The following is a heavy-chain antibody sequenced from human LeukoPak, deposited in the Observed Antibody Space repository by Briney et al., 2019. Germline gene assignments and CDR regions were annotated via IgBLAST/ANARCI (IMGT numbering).Heavy chain of an antibody. V-gene: IGHV3-23*01. J-gene: IGHJ4*02. CDR2: ISGSGGST. CDR3: AKDLSVLWLGESS. Sequence: PGGSLRLSCAASGFTFSSYAMSWVRQAPGKGLEWVSAISGSGGSTYYADSVKGRFTISRDNSKNTLYLQMNSLRAEDTAVYYGAKDLSVLWLGESSWARGTLVTVSS. D-gene: IGHD3-10*01. CDR1: GFTFSSYA.